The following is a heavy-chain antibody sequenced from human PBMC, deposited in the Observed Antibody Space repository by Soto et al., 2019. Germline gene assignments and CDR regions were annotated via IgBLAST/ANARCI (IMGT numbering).Heavy chain of an antibody. V-gene: IGHV4-59*01. J-gene: IGHJ3*02. D-gene: IGHD3-16*02. Sequence: ASETLSLTCTVSGGSISSYYWSWIRQPPGKGLEWIGYIYYSGSTNYNPSLKSRVTISVDTSKNQFSLKLSSVTAADTAVYYCARIPGYDYVWGSYRYHDAFYIWGQGTMVTVSS. CDR2: IYYSGST. CDR1: GGSISSYY. CDR3: ARIPGYDYVWGSYRYHDAFYI.